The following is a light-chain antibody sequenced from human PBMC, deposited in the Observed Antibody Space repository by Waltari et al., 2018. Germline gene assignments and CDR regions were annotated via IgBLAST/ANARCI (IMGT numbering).Light chain of an antibody. CDR2: DAS. CDR3: QQRNNSPPTT. CDR1: QSVSSY. J-gene: IGKJ5*01. V-gene: IGKV3-11*01. Sequence: EIVLTQSPATLSLPPGVKATLSCRASQSVSSYLAWYQQKPGQAPRLLIYDASNRATGIPARFSGTGSGTDFILTISSLEPEDFAVYYCQQRNNSPPTTFGQGTRLEIK.